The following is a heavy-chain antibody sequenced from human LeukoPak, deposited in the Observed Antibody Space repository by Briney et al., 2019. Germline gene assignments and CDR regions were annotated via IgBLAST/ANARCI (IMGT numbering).Heavy chain of an antibody. Sequence: SETLSLTCTVSGGSISSYYWSWIRQPPGKGLEWIGYIYYSGSTNYNPSLKSRVTISVDTSKNQFSLKLSSVTAADTAVYYCARVRVRGVKLLFDPWGQGTLVTVSS. J-gene: IGHJ5*02. CDR1: GGSISSYY. V-gene: IGHV4-59*01. CDR3: ARVRVRGVKLLFDP. D-gene: IGHD3-10*01. CDR2: IYYSGST.